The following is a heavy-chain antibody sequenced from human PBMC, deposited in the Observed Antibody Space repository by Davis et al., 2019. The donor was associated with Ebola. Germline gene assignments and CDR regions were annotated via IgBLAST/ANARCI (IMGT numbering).Heavy chain of an antibody. CDR3: AKERVAVADY. J-gene: IGHJ4*02. V-gene: IGHV3-23*01. CDR2: ISGSGGGT. Sequence: PGESLKISCAASGFTFSSYAMSWVRQAPGKGLEWVSAISGSGGGTYYADSVKGRFTISRDNSNNTLYLQVNSLGAEDTALYYCAKERVAVADYWGQGTLVTVSS. D-gene: IGHD6-19*01. CDR1: GFTFSSYA.